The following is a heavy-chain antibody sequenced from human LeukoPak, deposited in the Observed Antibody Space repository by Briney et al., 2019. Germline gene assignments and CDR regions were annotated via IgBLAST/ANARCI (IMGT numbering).Heavy chain of an antibody. Sequence: SETLSLTCTVSGGSISSYYWSWIRQPPGKGLEWIGYIYYSGSTNYNPSLKSRVTISVDTSKNQFSLKLSSVTAADTAVYYCARRRRDGYNYWGQGTLVTVSS. J-gene: IGHJ4*02. CDR2: IYYSGST. D-gene: IGHD5-24*01. V-gene: IGHV4-59*12. CDR3: ARRRRDGYNY. CDR1: GGSISSYY.